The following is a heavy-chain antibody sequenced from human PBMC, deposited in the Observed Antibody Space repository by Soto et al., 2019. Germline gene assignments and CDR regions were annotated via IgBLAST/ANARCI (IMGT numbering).Heavy chain of an antibody. Sequence: EVQLVESGGGLIQPGGSLRLSCAASGFTVSSKYMNWVRQAPGKGLEWVSIIWSAGLTYYADSVRGRFTISRDNARTSLYLHMNSLRAEDTAVYYCARVGAYFGEFDYFDYWGQGALVTVSS. CDR3: ARVGAYFGEFDYFDY. CDR1: GFTVSSKY. J-gene: IGHJ4*02. D-gene: IGHD3-10*01. V-gene: IGHV3-53*01. CDR2: IWSAGLT.